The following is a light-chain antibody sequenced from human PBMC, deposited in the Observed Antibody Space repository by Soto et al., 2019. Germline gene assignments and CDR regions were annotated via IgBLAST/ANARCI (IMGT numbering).Light chain of an antibody. CDR2: AAS. Sequence: DIQMTQSPSSLSASVRERVTIACRASQSITNNLNWYQQKPGKAPKLLIYAASSLQSGVPSRFSGSGSGTDFTLTISSLQPEDFATYYCQQANSFPLTFGGGTKVEIK. CDR3: QQANSFPLT. V-gene: IGKV1-12*01. J-gene: IGKJ4*01. CDR1: QSITNN.